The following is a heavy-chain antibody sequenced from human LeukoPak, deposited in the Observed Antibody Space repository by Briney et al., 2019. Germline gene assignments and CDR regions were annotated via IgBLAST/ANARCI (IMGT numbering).Heavy chain of an antibody. Sequence: SETLSLTCAVYGGSFSGYYLSWIRQPPGKGLEWIGEINHSGSTNYNPSLKSRVTISVDTSKNQSSLKLSSVTAADTAVYYCAARQCSSTSCYKQRLNNFDYCGQGTLVTVSS. J-gene: IGHJ4*02. CDR3: AARQCSSTSCYKQRLNNFDY. V-gene: IGHV4-34*01. CDR1: GGSFSGYY. D-gene: IGHD2-2*02. CDR2: INHSGST.